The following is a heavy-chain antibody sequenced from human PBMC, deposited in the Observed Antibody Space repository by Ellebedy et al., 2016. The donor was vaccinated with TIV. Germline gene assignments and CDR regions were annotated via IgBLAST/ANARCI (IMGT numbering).Heavy chain of an antibody. V-gene: IGHV3-49*03. D-gene: IGHD2-21*01. CDR3: GRQFPKSAYYYYMDV. CDR2: ITSKPYGGTT. J-gene: IGHJ6*03. CDR1: GFTFGDYG. Sequence: GGSLRLSXTTSGFTFGDYGMSWFRQAPGKGLEWVGLITSKPYGGTTTYAASVKGRFTISRDDSKSIAYLQMSSLKIEDTAVYYCGRQFPKSAYYYYMDVWGKGTTVTVSS.